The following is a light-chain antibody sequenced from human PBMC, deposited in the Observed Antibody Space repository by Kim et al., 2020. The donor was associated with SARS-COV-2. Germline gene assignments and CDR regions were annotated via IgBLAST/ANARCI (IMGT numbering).Light chain of an antibody. Sequence: ASIGDRVTITCRASQDISFWLAWYQQKPGKAPKLLIYKASSLESWAPSRFSGSGSGTEFTLTISSLQPDDFATYHCQQYNTFSPLTFGGGTKVEI. CDR3: QQYNTFSPLT. CDR2: KAS. CDR1: QDISFW. V-gene: IGKV1-5*03. J-gene: IGKJ4*01.